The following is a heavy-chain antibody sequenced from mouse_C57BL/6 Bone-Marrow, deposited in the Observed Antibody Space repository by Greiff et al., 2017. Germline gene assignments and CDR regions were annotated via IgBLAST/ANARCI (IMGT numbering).Heavy chain of an antibody. D-gene: IGHD1-1*02. J-gene: IGHJ1*03. CDR1: GYTFTDYY. CDR2: INPNNGGT. CDR3: ARGGGYYWYFDV. Sequence: EVQLQQSGPELVKPGASVKISCKASGYTFTDYYMNWVKQSHGKSLEWIGDINPNNGGTSYNQKFKGKATLTVDKSSSTAYMELRSLTSEDSAVYYCARGGGYYWYFDVWGTGTTVTVSS. V-gene: IGHV1-26*01.